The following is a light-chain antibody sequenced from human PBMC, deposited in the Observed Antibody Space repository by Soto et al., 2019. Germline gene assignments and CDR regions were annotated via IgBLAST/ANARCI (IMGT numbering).Light chain of an antibody. CDR3: QQSYSAPLT. CDR1: QSFRGL. J-gene: IGKJ4*01. CDR2: DAY. V-gene: IGKV3-11*01. Sequence: EVVLTQSPVTLSLSPGERATLSCRASQSFRGLLAWYQQKPGQAPRLLIYDAYNRATGIPPRFSGSGSGTDFTLTISSLEPEDSAVYYCQQSYSAPLTFGGGTKVEIK.